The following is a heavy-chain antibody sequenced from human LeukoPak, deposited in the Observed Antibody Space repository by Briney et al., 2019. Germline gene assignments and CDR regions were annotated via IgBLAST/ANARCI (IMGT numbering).Heavy chain of an antibody. Sequence: GGSLRLSCVASGFAFPTYAMMWVRQVPGKGLEWVSSIRVSGGARFYADSVKGRFTMSRDNPKNTLFLQMNSLRPEDTAVYYCAKEPRWEQLHSFDIWGQGTTVTVSS. CDR2: IRVSGGAR. CDR1: GFAFPTYA. D-gene: IGHD1/OR15-1a*01. CDR3: AKEPRWEQLHSFDI. V-gene: IGHV3-23*01. J-gene: IGHJ3*02.